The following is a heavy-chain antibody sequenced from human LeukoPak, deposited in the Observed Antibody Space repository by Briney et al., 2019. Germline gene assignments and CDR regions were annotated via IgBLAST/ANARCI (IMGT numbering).Heavy chain of an antibody. J-gene: IGHJ4*02. V-gene: IGHV3-30*18. CDR2: ISYDGSNK. D-gene: IGHD2/OR15-2a*01. Sequence: GRSLRLSCAASGFTFSSYGMHWVRQAPGKGLEWVAVISYDGSNKYYADSVKGRFTISRDNSKNTLYLQMNSLRAEDTAVYYWAKEVRYTFGGGKVDWGQGTLVTVSS. CDR3: AKEVRYTFGGGKVD. CDR1: GFTFSSYG.